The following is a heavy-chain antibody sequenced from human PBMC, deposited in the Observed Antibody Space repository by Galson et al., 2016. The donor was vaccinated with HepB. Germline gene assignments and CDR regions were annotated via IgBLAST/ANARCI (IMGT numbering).Heavy chain of an antibody. D-gene: IGHD2-2*01. CDR1: GFRFSNYG. J-gene: IGHJ4*02. CDR2: ISYDGSKT. CDR3: AKDPLLYSTNWFYFDY. Sequence: SLRLSCAASGFRFSNYGMHWARQAPGKGLEWVAVISYDGSKTYYADSVKGRFTISRDFSKNTLYPQMNTLRPEDTAVYYCAKDPLLYSTNWFYFDYWGQGTPVTVSS. V-gene: IGHV3-30*18.